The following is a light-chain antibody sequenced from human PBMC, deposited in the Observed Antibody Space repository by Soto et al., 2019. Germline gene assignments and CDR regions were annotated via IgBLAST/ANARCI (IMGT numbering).Light chain of an antibody. CDR1: SSNIGSNT. V-gene: IGLV1-44*01. CDR2: TNN. Sequence: QSVLTQPPSASGTPGQRATISCSGNSSNIGSNTINWYQQLPGTAPKLLIYTNNERPSGVPDRFSGSQSGTSASLTISGLQSEDEADYFCAAWDDSLNGWVFGGGTKVTVL. CDR3: AAWDDSLNGWV. J-gene: IGLJ3*02.